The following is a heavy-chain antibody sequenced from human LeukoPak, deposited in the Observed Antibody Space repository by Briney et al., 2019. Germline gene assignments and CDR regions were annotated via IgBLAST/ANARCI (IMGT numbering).Heavy chain of an antibody. CDR2: IKQDGSEK. D-gene: IGHD6-6*01. Sequence: GGSLRLSCAASGFTFSSYWMSWVRQAPGKGLEWVANIKQDGSEKYYVDSVKGRFTISRDNAKNSLYLQMNSLRAEDTAVYYCAKDSLRPLYSSSSPFDYWGQGTLVTVSS. CDR3: AKDSLRPLYSSSSPFDY. J-gene: IGHJ4*02. V-gene: IGHV3-7*03. CDR1: GFTFSSYW.